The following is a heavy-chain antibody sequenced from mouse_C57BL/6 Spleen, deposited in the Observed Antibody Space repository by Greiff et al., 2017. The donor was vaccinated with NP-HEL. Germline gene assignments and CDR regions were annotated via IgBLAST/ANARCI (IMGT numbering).Heavy chain of an antibody. CDR3: ASREDGFAY. CDR2: IWGVGST. Sequence: VQVVESGPGLVAPSQSLSITCTVSGFSLTSYGVDWVRQSPGKGLEWLGVIWGVGSTNYNSALKSRLSISKDNSKSQVFLKMNSLQTDDTAMYYCASREDGFAYWGQGTLVTVSA. CDR1: GFSLTSYG. J-gene: IGHJ3*01. V-gene: IGHV2-6*01.